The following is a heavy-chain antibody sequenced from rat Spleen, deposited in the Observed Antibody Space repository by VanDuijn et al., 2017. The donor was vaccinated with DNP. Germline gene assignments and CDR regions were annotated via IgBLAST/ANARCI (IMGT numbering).Heavy chain of an antibody. CDR2: INTDGGST. CDR3: ATVVVTGSLDY. J-gene: IGHJ2*01. D-gene: IGHD5-1*01. Sequence: EVQLVETGGGLVQPGRSLKLSCVASGFTFSSYWMYWIRQAPGKGLEWVASINTDGGSTFYPDSVKGRFTISRDNAKNTQYLQMDSLRSEDTATYFCATVVVTGSLDYWGQGVMVTVSS. V-gene: IGHV5-58*01. CDR1: GFTFSSYW.